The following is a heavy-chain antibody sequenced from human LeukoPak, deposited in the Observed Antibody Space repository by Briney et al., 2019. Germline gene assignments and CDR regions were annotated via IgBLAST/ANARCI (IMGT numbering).Heavy chain of an antibody. CDR2: IYYSKNT. Sequence: SEALSLTCTVSGGSISSSSAYWGWSRQPPGKGLEWIGSIYYSKNTYYNPSLKSRVTVSADTSKNQFSLTLGSVSATDTAVYYCVSPRGFSYGYFDYWGLGTLVTVSS. J-gene: IGHJ4*02. V-gene: IGHV4-39*01. CDR1: GGSISSSSAY. D-gene: IGHD5-18*01. CDR3: VSPRGFSYGYFDY.